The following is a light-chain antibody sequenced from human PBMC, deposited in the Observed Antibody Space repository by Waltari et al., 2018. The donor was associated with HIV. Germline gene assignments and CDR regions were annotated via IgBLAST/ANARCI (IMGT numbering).Light chain of an antibody. J-gene: IGLJ3*02. CDR1: SSDLGGYKS. V-gene: IGLV2-14*01. CDR2: EVS. Sequence: QSALTQPASVSGSPGQSITISCTGTSSDLGGYKSVSWFQQHPYKAPKLIIYEVSNRPSEISNRFSGSKSGNTASLTISELQAEDEADYYCSSFTGTTALVFGGGTKLTVL. CDR3: SSFTGTTALV.